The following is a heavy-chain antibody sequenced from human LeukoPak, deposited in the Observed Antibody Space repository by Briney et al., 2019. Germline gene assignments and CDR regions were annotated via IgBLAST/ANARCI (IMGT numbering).Heavy chain of an antibody. V-gene: IGHV4-59*08. D-gene: IGHD4-17*01. CDR3: ARQPTVSPHFDY. Sequence: SETLSLTCTVSGGSISSHYWSWIRQPPGKGLEWIAYIYYSGSTNYNPSLKSRVTISVDTSKNQFSLKLNSVTAADTAVYYCARQPTVSPHFDYWGQGTLVTVSS. CDR1: GGSISSHY. CDR2: IYYSGST. J-gene: IGHJ4*02.